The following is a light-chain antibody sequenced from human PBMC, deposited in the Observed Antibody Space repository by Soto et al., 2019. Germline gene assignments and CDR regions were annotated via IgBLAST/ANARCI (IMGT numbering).Light chain of an antibody. Sequence: DIQMTQSQCYLATSVGDRGTITCQASQDINKNLIWYQQKPGKAPKLLIYDASDLETGVPSRLSGSGSGTGFTFTISSLQPEDFATYYCQQYESLPLTFGQGTRLENK. V-gene: IGKV1-33*01. CDR1: QDINKN. CDR3: QQYESLPLT. CDR2: DAS. J-gene: IGKJ5*01.